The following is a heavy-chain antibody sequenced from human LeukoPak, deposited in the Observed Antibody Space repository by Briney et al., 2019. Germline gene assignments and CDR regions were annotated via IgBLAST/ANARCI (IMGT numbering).Heavy chain of an antibody. CDR1: GGSISPYY. CDR2: IYYSGST. J-gene: IGHJ4*02. D-gene: IGHD3-3*01. Sequence: SETLSLTCIVSGGSISPYYWSWIRQPPGKRLEWIGHIYYSGSTNYNPSLKSRVTISVDTSKNQFSLKLSSVTAADTAVYYCASRSSIWSGYQDTLYYFDSWGQGTLVTVSS. CDR3: ASRSSIWSGYQDTLYYFDS. V-gene: IGHV4-59*01.